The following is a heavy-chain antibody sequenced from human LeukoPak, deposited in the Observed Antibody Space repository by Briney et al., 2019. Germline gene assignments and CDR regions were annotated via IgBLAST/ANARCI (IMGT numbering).Heavy chain of an antibody. J-gene: IGHJ4*02. V-gene: IGHV3-30*04. CDR1: GFTFNIFA. CDR3: ARGYTSASS. CDR2: ISYDGTNK. D-gene: IGHD6-19*01. Sequence: PGRSLRLSCAASGFTFNIFAMHWVRQAPDKGLEWVAVISYDGTNKYYADSVKGRFTISRGNSKNTLYLQMDSLRADDMSVYYCARGYTSASSWGQGTLVTVSS.